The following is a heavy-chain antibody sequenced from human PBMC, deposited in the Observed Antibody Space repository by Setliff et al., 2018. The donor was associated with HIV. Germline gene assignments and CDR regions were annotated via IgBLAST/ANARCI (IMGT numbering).Heavy chain of an antibody. CDR2: IFDSGST. D-gene: IGHD3-22*01. Sequence: SETLSLTCSVYGGSFSAYYWSWIRQPPGKGLEWIGYIFDSGSTNYNPSLKSRVTMSVDTSKNQFSLNLRSVTAADTAVYYCARGARYAYYYESSGYYRHFDYWGQGTLVTVSS. CDR3: ARGARYAYYYESSGYYRHFDY. V-gene: IGHV4-59*08. J-gene: IGHJ4*02. CDR1: GGSFSAYY.